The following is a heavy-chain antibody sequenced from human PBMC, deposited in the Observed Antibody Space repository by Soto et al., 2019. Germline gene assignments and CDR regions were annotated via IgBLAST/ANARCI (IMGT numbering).Heavy chain of an antibody. CDR3: ARESYSSTGGRDGYNLLY. Sequence: QVQLQESGPGLVKPSGTLSLTCAVSGGSISSNNWWSWVRQPPGKGLEWIGEVHHSGRTNYKPSLKRRVTISVDKSRNHFSLSLSSVTAADTAVYYCARESYSSTGGRDGYNLLYWGQGTLVTVSS. V-gene: IGHV4-4*02. J-gene: IGHJ4*02. CDR2: VHHSGRT. CDR1: GGSISSNNW. D-gene: IGHD5-12*01.